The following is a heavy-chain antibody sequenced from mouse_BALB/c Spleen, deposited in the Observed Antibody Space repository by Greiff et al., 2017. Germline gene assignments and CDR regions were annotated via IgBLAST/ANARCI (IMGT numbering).Heavy chain of an antibody. V-gene: IGHV1-9*01. D-gene: IGHD1-1*01. CDR1: GYTFSSYW. CDR2: ILPGSGST. CDR3: ARGGFLRRDWYFDV. J-gene: IGHJ1*01. Sequence: QVQLQQSGAELMKPGASVKISCKATGYTFSSYWIEWVKQRPGHGLEWIGEILPGSGSTNYNEKFKGKATFTADTSSNTAYMQLSSLTSEDSAVYYCARGGFLRRDWYFDVWGAGTTVTVSS.